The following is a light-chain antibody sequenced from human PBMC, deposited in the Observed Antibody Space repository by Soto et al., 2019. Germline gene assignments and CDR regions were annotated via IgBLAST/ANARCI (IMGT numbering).Light chain of an antibody. CDR2: TTS. V-gene: IGKV1-39*01. J-gene: IGKJ4*02. CDR3: ETSYRTPHA. CDR1: QSISKY. Sequence: SSKSTSVGDRVSIPYRTSQSISKYLNWYQQKPGKAPKLLIYTTSCLHRGDTARFSGRRSGTACTITIRSLQSEDLATHFFETSYRTPHAFGGGTKVDI.